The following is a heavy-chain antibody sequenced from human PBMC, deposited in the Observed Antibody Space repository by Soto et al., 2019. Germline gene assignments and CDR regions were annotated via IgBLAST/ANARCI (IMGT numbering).Heavy chain of an antibody. CDR1: GFTFSDYY. V-gene: IGHV3-11*01. CDR3: ARDSYSSSSRDAFDI. J-gene: IGHJ3*02. CDR2: ISSSGSTI. Sequence: GGSLRLSCAASGFTFSDYYMSWIRQAPGKGLEWVSYISSSGSTIYYADSVKGRFTISRDNAKNSLYLQMNSLRAEDTAVYYCARDSYSSSSRDAFDIWGQGTMVTVSS. D-gene: IGHD6-6*01.